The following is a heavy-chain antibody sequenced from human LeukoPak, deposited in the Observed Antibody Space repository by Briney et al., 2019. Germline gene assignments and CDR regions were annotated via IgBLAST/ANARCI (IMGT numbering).Heavy chain of an antibody. CDR1: GGSISSYY. CDR2: IYYSGST. V-gene: IGHV4-59*08. D-gene: IGHD6-13*01. Sequence: SETLSLTCTVSGGSISSYYWSWIRQPPGKGLEWIGYIYYSGSTYYNPSLKSRVTISVDTSKNQFSLKLSSVTAADTAVYYCARGLEAAAVTLDPWGQGTLVTVSS. CDR3: ARGLEAAAVTLDP. J-gene: IGHJ5*02.